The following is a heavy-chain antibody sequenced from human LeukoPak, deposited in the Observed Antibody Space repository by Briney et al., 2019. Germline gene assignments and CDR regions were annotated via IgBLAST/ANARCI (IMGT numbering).Heavy chain of an antibody. Sequence: PSETLSLTCTVSGGSISSGDYYWSWLRQPPGTGLEWIGYIYYSGSTYYNPSLKSRVTLSVDTSKNQFSLKLRSGTAADTAVYYCARGPVVVVADNWFDPWGQGTLVTVSS. CDR3: ARGPVVVVADNWFDP. V-gene: IGHV4-30-4*01. J-gene: IGHJ5*02. D-gene: IGHD2-15*01. CDR1: GGSISSGDYY. CDR2: IYYSGST.